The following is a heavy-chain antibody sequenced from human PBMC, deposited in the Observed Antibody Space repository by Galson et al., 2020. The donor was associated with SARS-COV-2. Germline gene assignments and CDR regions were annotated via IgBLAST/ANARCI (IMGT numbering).Heavy chain of an antibody. CDR1: GFTFSSYG. CDR3: AREAGYYEILRGGMDV. J-gene: IGHJ6*02. D-gene: IGHD3-9*01. V-gene: IGHV3-33*01. Sequence: GGSLRLSCAASGFTFSSYGMHWVRQAPGKGLEWVAVIWYDGSNKYYADSVKGRFTISRDNSKNTLYLQMNSLRAEDTAVYYCAREAGYYEILRGGMDVWGQGTTVTVSS. CDR2: IWYDGSNK.